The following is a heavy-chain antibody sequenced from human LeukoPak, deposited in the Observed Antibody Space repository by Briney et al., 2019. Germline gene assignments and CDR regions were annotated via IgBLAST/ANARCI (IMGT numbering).Heavy chain of an antibody. CDR3: ARGGKATVVTM. Sequence: SETLSLTCTVSGGSITSDSYYWDWIRQPPGKGLEWIGSIHYSGSTNYNPSLKSRVSMSVDTSKNQFSLKLTSVTAADTAVYYCARGGKATVVTMWGQGILVTVSS. CDR2: IHYSGST. J-gene: IGHJ4*02. CDR1: GGSITSDSYY. D-gene: IGHD4-23*01. V-gene: IGHV4-39*07.